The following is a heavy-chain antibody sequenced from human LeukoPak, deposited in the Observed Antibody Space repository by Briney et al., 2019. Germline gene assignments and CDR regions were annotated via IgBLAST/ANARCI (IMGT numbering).Heavy chain of an antibody. CDR1: GFRFSTYW. Sequence: GGSLRLSCAAAGFRFSTYWMSWVRQAPGKGLEWVANIKQDGSEKYYVDSVKDRFTISRDNAKNSLYLQMNSLRAEDTAVYYCARRGYYEFWSGYFQRFEGWFDPWAREPWSPSPQ. CDR3: ARRGYYEFWSGYFQRFEGWFDP. V-gene: IGHV3-7*01. J-gene: IGHJ5*02. D-gene: IGHD3-3*01. CDR2: IKQDGSEK.